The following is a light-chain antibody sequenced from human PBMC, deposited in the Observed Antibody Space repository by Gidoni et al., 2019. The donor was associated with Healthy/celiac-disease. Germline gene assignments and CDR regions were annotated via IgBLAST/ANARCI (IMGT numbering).Light chain of an antibody. CDR3: QQYNSYRIT. CDR1: QSISSW. Sequence: DIQMTQSPSTLSASVGDRVTITCRASQSISSWLAWYQQKPGKDPKLLIYKASSLESGVPSRFSGSGSGTEFTLTISSLQPDDFATYYCQQYNSYRITFGQGTRLEIK. J-gene: IGKJ5*01. V-gene: IGKV1-5*03. CDR2: KAS.